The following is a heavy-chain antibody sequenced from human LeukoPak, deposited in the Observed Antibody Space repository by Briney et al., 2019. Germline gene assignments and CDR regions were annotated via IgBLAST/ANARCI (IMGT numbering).Heavy chain of an antibody. Sequence: SETLSLTCTVSGGSISSYYWSWIRQPPGKGLEWIGYIYYSGSTYYNPSLKSRVTISVDTSKNQFSLKLSSVTAADTAVYYCARHPAMVTGGFNYWGQGTLVTVSS. V-gene: IGHV4-59*08. CDR2: IYYSGST. CDR3: ARHPAMVTGGFNY. D-gene: IGHD5-18*01. CDR1: GGSISSYY. J-gene: IGHJ4*02.